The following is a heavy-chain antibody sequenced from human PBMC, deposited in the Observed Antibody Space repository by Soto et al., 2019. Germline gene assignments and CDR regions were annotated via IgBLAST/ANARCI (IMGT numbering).Heavy chain of an antibody. CDR2: IIPIFGTA. CDR1: GGTFSSYA. J-gene: IGHJ4*02. Sequence: QVQLVQSGAEVKKPGSSVKVSCKASGGTFSSYAISWVRQAPGQGLEWMGGIIPIFGTANYAQKFQGRVTNTADESTSTAYMELGSLRSEDTAVYYCARDPRPQNYYDSSGYYRYWGQGTLVTVSS. D-gene: IGHD3-22*01. V-gene: IGHV1-69*01. CDR3: ARDPRPQNYYDSSGYYRY.